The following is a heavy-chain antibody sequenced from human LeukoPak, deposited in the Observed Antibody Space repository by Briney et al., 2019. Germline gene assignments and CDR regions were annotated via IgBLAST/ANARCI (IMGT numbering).Heavy chain of an antibody. Sequence: GASVKVSCKASGYTFTGYYMHWVRQAPGQGLEWMGWINPNSGGTNYAQKFQGRFTMTRDTSISTAYMELSRLRSDDTAVYYCARGGQGYDSSGYYPWWGQGTLVTVSS. CDR3: ARGGQGYDSSGYYPW. J-gene: IGHJ4*02. V-gene: IGHV1-2*02. D-gene: IGHD3-22*01. CDR2: INPNSGGT. CDR1: GYTFTGYY.